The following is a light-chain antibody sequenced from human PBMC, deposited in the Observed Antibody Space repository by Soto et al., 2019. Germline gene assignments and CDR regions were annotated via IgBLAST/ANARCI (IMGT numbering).Light chain of an antibody. CDR1: QSLLYSDGDNY. CDR3: MQGFQTRST. CDR2: LAS. V-gene: IGKV2-28*01. Sequence: DVVMTQSPLSLPVTPGEPASISCRSSQSLLYSDGDNYLDWYVQKPGQSPQLLIYLASNRASGVPARFSGSGSGTHFRLKIMRVEAEDVGFYYCMQGFQTRSTCGQGTRLEIK. J-gene: IGKJ5*01.